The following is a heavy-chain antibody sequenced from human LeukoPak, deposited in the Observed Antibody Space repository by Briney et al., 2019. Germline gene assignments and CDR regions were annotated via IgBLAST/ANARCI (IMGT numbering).Heavy chain of an antibody. Sequence: KPGASVKVSCKASGYTFTGYYMHWVRQAPGQGLEWMGRINPNSGGTNYAQKFQGRVTMTRDTSISTAYMELSRLRSDDTAVYYCATLGKEGYYDSSGADYWGQGTLVTVSS. D-gene: IGHD3-22*01. CDR1: GYTFTGYY. CDR2: INPNSGGT. CDR3: ATLGKEGYYDSSGADY. J-gene: IGHJ4*02. V-gene: IGHV1-2*06.